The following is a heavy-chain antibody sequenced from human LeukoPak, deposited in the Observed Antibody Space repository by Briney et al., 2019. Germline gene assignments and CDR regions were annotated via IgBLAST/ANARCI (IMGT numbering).Heavy chain of an antibody. D-gene: IGHD3-10*01. CDR3: VRGIGNYYDSGASDY. Sequence: PGGSLRLSCAASGITLSGYDMHWVRQSTGKGLEWVSGIGSAGDTYYAGSVKGRFTISREDAKKSLYLQMNSLRAGDTAVYYCVRGIGNYYDSGASDYWGQGTRVTVAP. V-gene: IGHV3-13*04. J-gene: IGHJ4*02. CDR1: GITLSGYD. CDR2: IGSAGDT.